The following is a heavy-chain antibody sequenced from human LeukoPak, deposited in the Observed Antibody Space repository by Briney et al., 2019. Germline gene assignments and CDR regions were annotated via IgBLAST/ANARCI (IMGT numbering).Heavy chain of an antibody. CDR3: ARESRKHYDFWSGYWAQTDSYYLDV. CDR2: IKQDGSEK. Sequence: GGSLILSCAASGFTFSSYWMSWVRPAPGKGLEWVANIKQDGSEKYYVDSVKGRFTISRDNAKNSLYLQMNSLRAEDTAVYYCARESRKHYDFWSGYWAQTDSYYLDVWGKGTTVTVSS. J-gene: IGHJ6*03. CDR1: GFTFSSYW. V-gene: IGHV3-7*01. D-gene: IGHD3-3*01.